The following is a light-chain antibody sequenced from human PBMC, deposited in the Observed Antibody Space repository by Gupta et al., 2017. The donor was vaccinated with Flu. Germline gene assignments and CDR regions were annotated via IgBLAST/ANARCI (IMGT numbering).Light chain of an antibody. CDR3: AAWDDSLNSWV. J-gene: IGLJ3*02. V-gene: IGLV1-44*01. Sequence: QSVLTQPSSASGTPGQRVTISCSGSNSNIGSNTVNWYHQLPETAPKLLIYGKSQRPPGVPARFSGSRSGTSASLAISGLQAEDEADYYCAAWDDSLNSWVFGGGTKLTVL. CDR2: GKS. CDR1: NSNIGSNT.